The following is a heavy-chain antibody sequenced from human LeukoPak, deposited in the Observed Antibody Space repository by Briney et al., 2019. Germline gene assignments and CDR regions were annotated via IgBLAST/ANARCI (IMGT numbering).Heavy chain of an antibody. CDR1: GFTFGDYW. D-gene: IGHD5-24*01. CDR2: IKQDGSEK. J-gene: IGHJ4*02. Sequence: GGSLRLSCAASGFTFGDYWMARVRQAPGKGPEWVAKIKQDGSEKYFVDSVKGRFTISRDNAEKSLYLQMNSLRAEDTAVYHCARDSMASFDYWGQGTLVTVSS. V-gene: IGHV3-7*01. CDR3: ARDSMASFDY.